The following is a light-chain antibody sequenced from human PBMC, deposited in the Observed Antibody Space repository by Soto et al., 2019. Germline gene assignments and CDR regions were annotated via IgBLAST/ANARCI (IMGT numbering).Light chain of an antibody. CDR1: QNVGNN. Sequence: EIVLTQSPATLSVSPGERATLSCRASQNVGNNLAWYQQKPGQAPRLLIYGASTRAAGIPARFSGSGSGTDFTLTITSLEPEDFAVYYCQQRSNWPPITFGQGTRLEIK. V-gene: IGKV3-11*01. J-gene: IGKJ5*01. CDR3: QQRSNWPPIT. CDR2: GAS.